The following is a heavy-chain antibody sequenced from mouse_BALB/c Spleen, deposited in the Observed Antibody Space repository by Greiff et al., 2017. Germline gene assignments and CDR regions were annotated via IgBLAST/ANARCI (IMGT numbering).Heavy chain of an antibody. D-gene: IGHD1-1*01. CDR3: ARDHYYGSSLFAY. CDR2: INSNGGST. CDR1: GFTFSSYG. Sequence: EVMLVESGGGLVQPGGSLKLSCAASGFTFSSYGMSWVRQTPDKRLELVATINSNGGSTYYPDSVKGRFTISRDNAKNTLYLQMSSLKSEDTAMYYCARDHYYGSSLFAYWGQGTLVTVSA. V-gene: IGHV5-6-3*01. J-gene: IGHJ3*01.